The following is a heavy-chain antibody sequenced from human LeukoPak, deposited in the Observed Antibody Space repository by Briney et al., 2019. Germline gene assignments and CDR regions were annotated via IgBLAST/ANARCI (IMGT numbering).Heavy chain of an antibody. J-gene: IGHJ3*02. CDR2: IYSGGST. CDR1: GFTVSSNY. V-gene: IGHV3-53*01. D-gene: IGHD3-22*01. CDR3: ARDRYYDSSGYGSAFDI. Sequence: GGSLRLSCAASGFTVSSNYMSWVRQVPGKGLEWVSVIYSGGSTYYADSVKGRFTISRDNSKNTLYLQMNSLRAEDTAVYYCARDRYYDSSGYGSAFDIWGQGTMVTVSS.